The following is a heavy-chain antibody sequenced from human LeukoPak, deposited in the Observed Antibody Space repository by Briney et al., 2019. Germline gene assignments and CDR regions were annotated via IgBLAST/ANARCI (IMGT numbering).Heavy chain of an antibody. D-gene: IGHD2-2*02. CDR2: IKQDGSEK. J-gene: IGHJ6*03. CDR1: GFTFSSYW. Sequence: TGGSLRLSCAASGFTFSSYWMSWVRQAPGKGLEWVANIKQDGSEKYYVDSVKGRFTISRDNAKNSLYLQMNSLRAEDTAVYYCARDLRCSSTSCYTGMGSYYYYMDVWGKGTTVTVSS. V-gene: IGHV3-7*01. CDR3: ARDLRCSSTSCYTGMGSYYYYMDV.